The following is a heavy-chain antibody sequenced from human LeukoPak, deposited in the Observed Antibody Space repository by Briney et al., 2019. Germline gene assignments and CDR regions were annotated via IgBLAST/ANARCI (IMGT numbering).Heavy chain of an antibody. CDR2: INHSGST. J-gene: IGHJ4*02. Sequence: PGGSLRLSCTASGFTFSRFTMSWVRQPPGKGLEWIGEINHSGSTNYNPSLKSRVTISVDTSKNQFSLKLSSVTAADTAVYYCVRQYSSGSRTEEYYFDYWGQGTLVTVSS. D-gene: IGHD3-22*01. CDR1: GFTFSRFT. CDR3: VRQYSSGSRTEEYYFDY. V-gene: IGHV4-34*08.